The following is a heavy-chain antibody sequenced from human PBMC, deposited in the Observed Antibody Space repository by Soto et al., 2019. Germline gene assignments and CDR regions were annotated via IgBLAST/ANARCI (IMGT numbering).Heavy chain of an antibody. Sequence: EVQLVESGGGLVKPGGSLRLSCEASGCTFSSYSMNWVRQAPGKGLEWVSSIISSSSYIYYADSVKGRFTISGDNAKNSLYLQMNSLRYEDRAGYYCARIKNWFDPWGQGTLVTVSS. V-gene: IGHV3-21*01. CDR1: GCTFSSYS. J-gene: IGHJ5*02. CDR2: IISSSSYI. CDR3: ARIKNWFDP.